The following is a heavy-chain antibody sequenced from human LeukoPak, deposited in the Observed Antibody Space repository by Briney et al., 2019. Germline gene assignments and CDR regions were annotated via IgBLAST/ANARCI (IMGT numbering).Heavy chain of an antibody. CDR2: VNREGSDK. J-gene: IGHJ6*02. Sequence: GGSLRLSCAASGFAFSSHWLNWVRQAPGKGLEWVANVNREGSDKNYVDSVKGRFTISRDNAKNSLYLQMNSLRVEDTAVYYCARDGVPGGRDVWGQGTTVTVS. V-gene: IGHV3-7*01. CDR3: ARDGVPGGRDV. CDR1: GFAFSSHW. D-gene: IGHD3-16*01.